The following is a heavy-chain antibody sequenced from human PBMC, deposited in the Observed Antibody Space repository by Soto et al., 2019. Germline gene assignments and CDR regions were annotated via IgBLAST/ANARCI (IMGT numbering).Heavy chain of an antibody. V-gene: IGHV1-8*01. CDR2: MNPKRGDT. D-gene: IGHD3-3*01. CDR1: GYPLTNYA. J-gene: IGHJ6*02. CDR3: ASSVIQFLAGPYYYQYCGMNV. Sequence: QVHLVQSGAEVKKPGASVKVSCKSSGYPLTNYALTWVRQASGPGLAWMAWMNPKRGDTAYAQKFQGRVTVTTNTALNTAYMELSSLSTEETAVSYRASSVIQFLAGPYYYQYCGMNVLSQGTTVTVSS.